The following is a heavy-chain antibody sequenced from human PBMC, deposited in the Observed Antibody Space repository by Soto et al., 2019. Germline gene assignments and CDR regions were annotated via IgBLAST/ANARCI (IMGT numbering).Heavy chain of an antibody. D-gene: IGHD3-22*01. Sequence: GGSLRLSCAASGFTFSSYSMNWVRQAPGKGLEWVSSISSSSSYIYYADSVKGRFTISRDNAKNSLYLQMNSLRAEDTAVYYCAREDDSSGYSPRTESDFDYWGQGTLVTVSS. CDR1: GFTFSSYS. J-gene: IGHJ4*02. CDR3: AREDDSSGYSPRTESDFDY. CDR2: ISSSSSYI. V-gene: IGHV3-21*01.